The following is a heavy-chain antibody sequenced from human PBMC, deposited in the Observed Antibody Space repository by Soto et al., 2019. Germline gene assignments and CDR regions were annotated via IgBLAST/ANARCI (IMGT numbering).Heavy chain of an antibody. CDR2: INPNSGGT. CDR3: ARDRGYYCTNGVCASYYYYGMDV. CDR1: GYTFTGYY. V-gene: IGHV1-2*04. J-gene: IGHJ6*02. D-gene: IGHD2-8*01. Sequence: VASVKVSCTASGYTFTGYYMHWVRQAPGQGLEWMGWINPNSGGTNYAQKFQGWVTMTRDTSISTAYMELSRLRSDDTAVYYCARDRGYYCTNGVCASYYYYGMDVWGQGTTVTVS.